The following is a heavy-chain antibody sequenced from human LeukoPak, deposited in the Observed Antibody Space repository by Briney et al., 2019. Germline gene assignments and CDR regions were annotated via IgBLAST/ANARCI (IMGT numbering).Heavy chain of an antibody. CDR1: GFTFSSYA. V-gene: IGHV3-23*01. CDR3: AKADRGTIFGVVIPPVDY. D-gene: IGHD3-3*01. Sequence: PGGSLRLSCAASGFTFSSYAMSWVRQAPGKGLEWVSAISGSGGSTYYADSVKGRFTISRDNAKNSLYLQMNSLRAEDTALYYCAKADRGTIFGVVIPPVDYWGQGTLVTVSS. CDR2: ISGSGGST. J-gene: IGHJ4*02.